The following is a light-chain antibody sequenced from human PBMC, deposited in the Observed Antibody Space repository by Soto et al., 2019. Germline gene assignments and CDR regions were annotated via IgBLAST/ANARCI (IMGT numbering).Light chain of an antibody. CDR2: DAS. CDR1: QSISSW. J-gene: IGKJ1*01. CDR3: QQYNSYSRT. V-gene: IGKV1-5*01. Sequence: DIQMTQSPSTLSASVGDRVTITCRASQSISSWLAWYQQKPGKAPKLLSYDASSLESGVPSRFSGSGSGTEFTLTSSSLQPDDFVTYYCQQYNSYSRTFGQGTKVDIK.